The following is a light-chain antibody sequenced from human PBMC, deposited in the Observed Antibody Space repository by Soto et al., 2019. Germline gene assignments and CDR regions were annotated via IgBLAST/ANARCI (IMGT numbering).Light chain of an antibody. Sequence: EIVLTQSPATLSLSPGERATLSCRASQSVSRYLAWYQQKPGQAPRLLIFDASNRATGIPARFSGSGSGTDFTLTSSRLESVDFSFYYWQQRSNWVTFGQGTRLAIK. CDR1: QSVSRY. J-gene: IGKJ5*01. V-gene: IGKV3-11*01. CDR3: QQRSNWVT. CDR2: DAS.